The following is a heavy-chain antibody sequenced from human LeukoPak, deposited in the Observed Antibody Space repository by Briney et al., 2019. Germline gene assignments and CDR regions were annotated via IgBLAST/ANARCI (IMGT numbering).Heavy chain of an antibody. CDR3: ARDLVPSDSSGYYPRFDY. D-gene: IGHD3-22*01. Sequence: ASVKVSCKASGYTFTSYGISWVRQAPGQGLEWMGLISAYNGNTNYAQKLQGRVTMTTDTSTSTAYMELRSLRSDDTAVYYCARDLVPSDSSGYYPRFDYWGQGTLVTVSS. CDR1: GYTFTSYG. V-gene: IGHV1-18*01. J-gene: IGHJ4*02. CDR2: ISAYNGNT.